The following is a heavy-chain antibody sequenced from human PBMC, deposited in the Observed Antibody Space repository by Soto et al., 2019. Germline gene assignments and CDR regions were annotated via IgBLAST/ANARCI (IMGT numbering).Heavy chain of an antibody. Sequence: SGPTLVNPTETLTLTCTVSGFSLSNARMGVSWIRQPPGKALEWLAHIFSNDEKSYSTSLKSRLTISKDTSKSQVVLTMTNMDPVDTATYYCARIPVDWLSLYYYYGMDVWGQGTTVTVSS. V-gene: IGHV2-26*01. CDR2: IFSNDEK. D-gene: IGHD3-9*01. CDR1: GFSLSNARMG. CDR3: ARIPVDWLSLYYYYGMDV. J-gene: IGHJ6*02.